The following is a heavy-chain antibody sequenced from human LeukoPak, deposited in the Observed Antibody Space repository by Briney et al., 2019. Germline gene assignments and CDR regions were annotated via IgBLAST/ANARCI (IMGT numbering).Heavy chain of an antibody. CDR2: IKQDGSEK. J-gene: IGHJ3*02. D-gene: IGHD3-10*01. Sequence: PGGSLRLSCAASGFTFSSYWMSWVRQAPGKGLEWVANIKQDGSEKYYVGSVKGRFTISRDNAKNSLYLQMNSLRAEDTAVYYCAREILLWFGELFGAFDIWGQGTMVTVSS. CDR3: AREILLWFGELFGAFDI. CDR1: GFTFSSYW. V-gene: IGHV3-7*03.